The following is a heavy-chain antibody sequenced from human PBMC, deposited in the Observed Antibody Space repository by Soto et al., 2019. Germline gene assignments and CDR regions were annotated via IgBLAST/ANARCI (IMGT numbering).Heavy chain of an antibody. V-gene: IGHV1-3*01. CDR1: GYTFTSYA. Sequence: QVQLVQSGAEVKKPGASVKVSCKASGYTFTSYAIHWARQAPGQRLEWMGWINGGNGDTKYSEEFQGRVTITRDTSASTAYMELSTLRPEDTAVYYCATAYSSGWAFDNWGQGTLVTVSS. D-gene: IGHD6-25*01. CDR2: INGGNGDT. CDR3: ATAYSSGWAFDN. J-gene: IGHJ4*02.